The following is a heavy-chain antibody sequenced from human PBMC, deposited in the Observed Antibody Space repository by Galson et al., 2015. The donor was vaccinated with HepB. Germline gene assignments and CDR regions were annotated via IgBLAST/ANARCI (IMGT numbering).Heavy chain of an antibody. Sequence: ETLSLPCTVSGGSLRNYYWSWVRQPPGKTMEWIGYIYYNRNTKYNPSLQSRVPISVDMSKNQFSLKLNSVTATDTALYYCARDGSEVSPFDFWGQGILVTVSS. CDR1: GGSLRNYY. CDR3: ARDGSEVSPFDF. CDR2: IYYNRNT. J-gene: IGHJ4*02. D-gene: IGHD6-25*01. V-gene: IGHV4-59*01.